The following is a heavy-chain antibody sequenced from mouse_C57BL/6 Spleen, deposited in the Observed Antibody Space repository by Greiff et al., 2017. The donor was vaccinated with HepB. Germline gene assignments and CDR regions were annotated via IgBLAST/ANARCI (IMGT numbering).Heavy chain of an antibody. D-gene: IGHD1-1*01. V-gene: IGHV1-80*01. Sequence: QVQLKESGAELVKPGASVKISCKASGYAFSSYWMNWVKQRPGKGLEWIGQIYPGDGDTNYNGKFKGKATLTADKSSSTAYMQLSSLTSEDSAVYFCARGGTGSSYSFDYWGQGTTLTVSS. CDR3: ARGGTGSSYSFDY. CDR1: GYAFSSYW. J-gene: IGHJ2*01. CDR2: IYPGDGDT.